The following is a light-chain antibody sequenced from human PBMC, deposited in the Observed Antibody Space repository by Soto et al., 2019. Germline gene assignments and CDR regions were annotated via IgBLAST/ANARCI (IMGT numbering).Light chain of an antibody. CDR2: AAS. V-gene: IGKV1-39*01. CDR3: QQNYGSPPT. J-gene: IGKJ1*01. CDR1: QGISSY. Sequence: IYLTQSPSSLSAPVGDGLTITCRASQGISSYLAWYQQKPGKAPKLLSYAASTLQSGVPSRFSGSRSGPDFTLTISSLQPEDFAAYYCQQNYGSPPTFGQGTKVEIK.